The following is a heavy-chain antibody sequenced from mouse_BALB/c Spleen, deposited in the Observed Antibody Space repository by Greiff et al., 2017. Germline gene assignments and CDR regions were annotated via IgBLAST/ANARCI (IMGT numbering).Heavy chain of an antibody. J-gene: IGHJ3*01. CDR3: AYYRYDEFAY. Sequence: DVKLQESGAELVKPGASVKLSCTASGFNIKDTYMHWVKQRPEQGLEWIGRIDPANGNTIYDPKFQGKATITADTSSNTAYLQLSSLTSEDTAVYYCAYYRYDEFAYWGQGTLVTVSA. CDR1: GFNIKDTY. D-gene: IGHD2-14*01. V-gene: IGHV14-3*02. CDR2: IDPANGNT.